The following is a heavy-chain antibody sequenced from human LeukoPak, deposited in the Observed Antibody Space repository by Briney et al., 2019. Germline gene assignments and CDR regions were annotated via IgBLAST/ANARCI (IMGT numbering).Heavy chain of an antibody. CDR2: MNPNSGNT. CDR1: GYTFTSHD. CDR3: ARAAVTTYNAFDI. Sequence: ASVKVSCKASGYTFTSHDINWVRQATGQGLEWMGWMNPNSGNTGYAQKFQGGVTITRNTSISTVYMELSSLRSEDTAVYSCARAAVTTYNAFDIWGQGTMVTVSS. D-gene: IGHD4-17*01. J-gene: IGHJ3*02. V-gene: IGHV1-8*03.